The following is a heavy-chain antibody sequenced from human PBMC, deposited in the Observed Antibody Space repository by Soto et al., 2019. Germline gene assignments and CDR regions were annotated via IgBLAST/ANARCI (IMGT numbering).Heavy chain of an antibody. D-gene: IGHD1-1*01. J-gene: IGHJ4*02. V-gene: IGHV3-23*01. CDR1: GFTFSSYA. CDR2: ISGSGGST. Sequence: EVQLLESGGGLVQPGGCLRLSCAASGFTFSSYAMSWVRQAPGKGLEWVSAISGSGGSTYYADSVKGRFTISRDNSKNTLYLQMNSLRAEDTAVYYCARAGTRAVGFDYWGQGTLVTVSS. CDR3: ARAGTRAVGFDY.